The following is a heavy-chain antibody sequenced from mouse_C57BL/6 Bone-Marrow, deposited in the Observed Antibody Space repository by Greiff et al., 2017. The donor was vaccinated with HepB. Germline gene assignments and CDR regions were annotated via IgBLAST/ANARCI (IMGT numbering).Heavy chain of an antibody. CDR3: ARHNYYGSSPYWYFDV. D-gene: IGHD1-1*01. Sequence: EVNVVESGGGLVQPGESLKLSCESNEYEFPSHDMSWVRKTPEKRLELVAAINSDGGSTYYPDTMERRFIISRDNTKKTLYLQMSSLRSEDTALYYCARHNYYGSSPYWYFDVWGTGTTVTVSS. CDR1: EYEFPSHD. CDR2: INSDGGST. V-gene: IGHV5-2*01. J-gene: IGHJ1*03.